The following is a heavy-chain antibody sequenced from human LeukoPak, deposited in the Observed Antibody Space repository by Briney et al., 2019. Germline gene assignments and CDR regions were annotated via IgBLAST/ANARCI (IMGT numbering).Heavy chain of an antibody. CDR3: ARVGVAGWYFDL. Sequence: GGSLRLSCAASGFTFSSYAMHWVRQAPGKGLEWVAVISYDGSNKYYADSVKGRFTISRDNAKNSLYLQMNSLRVEDTALYYCARVGVAGWYFDLWGRGTLVIVSS. J-gene: IGHJ2*01. CDR1: GFTFSSYA. CDR2: ISYDGSNK. D-gene: IGHD3-10*01. V-gene: IGHV3-30-3*01.